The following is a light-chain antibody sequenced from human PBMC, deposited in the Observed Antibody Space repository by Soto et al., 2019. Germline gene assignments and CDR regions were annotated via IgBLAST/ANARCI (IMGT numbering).Light chain of an antibody. CDR1: QRVSSN. CDR2: GPS. CDR3: QQYNNWPYT. Sequence: EIVMTQSPATLSVSPGERATLSCRARQRVSSNLAGYQQKPGQAPSPLIYGPSTRATGIPARFSGSGSGTEFPITISILQSEDFAVYYCQQYNNWPYTFGQGTKLEIK. V-gene: IGKV3-15*01. J-gene: IGKJ2*01.